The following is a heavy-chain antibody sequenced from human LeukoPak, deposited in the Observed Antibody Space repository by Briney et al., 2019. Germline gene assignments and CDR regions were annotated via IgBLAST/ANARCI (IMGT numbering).Heavy chain of an antibody. CDR2: TYYRSNWFS. CDR3: AREDRLGHFDY. CDR1: GDSVFSNSVA. Sequence: SQTLSLTCAISGDSVFSNSVAWNWIRQSPSRGLEWLGRTYYRSNWFSDYAVSMKGRVIINPVTSKNQFSLQLNSVTPEDTAVYYCAREDRLGHFDYWGQGTLVTVSS. J-gene: IGHJ4*02. V-gene: IGHV6-1*01.